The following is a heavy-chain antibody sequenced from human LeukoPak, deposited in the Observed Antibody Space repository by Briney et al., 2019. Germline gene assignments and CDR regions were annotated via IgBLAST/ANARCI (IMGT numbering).Heavy chain of an antibody. CDR3: ASRRGYSYGLVDY. Sequence: SVKVSCKASGGTFSSYAISWVQQAPGQGLEWMGGIIPIFGTANYAQKFQGRVTITADESTSTAYMELSSLRSEDTAVYYCASRRGYSYGLVDYWGQGTLVTVSS. V-gene: IGHV1-69*13. J-gene: IGHJ4*02. CDR1: GGTFSSYA. D-gene: IGHD5-18*01. CDR2: IIPIFGTA.